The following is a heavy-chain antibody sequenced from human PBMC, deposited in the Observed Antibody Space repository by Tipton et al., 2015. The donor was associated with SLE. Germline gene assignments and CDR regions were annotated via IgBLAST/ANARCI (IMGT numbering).Heavy chain of an antibody. Sequence: TLSLTCTVSGGSISSYYWSWIRQPPGKGLEWIGYMYTSGSTNYNPSLTSRVTISVDTSKNQFSLKLSSLTAAVTAVYYCARENSRKGFDIWGQGTMVTVSS. CDR1: GGSISSYY. D-gene: IGHD1/OR15-1a*01. CDR2: MYTSGST. CDR3: ARENSRKGFDI. J-gene: IGHJ3*02. V-gene: IGHV4-4*08.